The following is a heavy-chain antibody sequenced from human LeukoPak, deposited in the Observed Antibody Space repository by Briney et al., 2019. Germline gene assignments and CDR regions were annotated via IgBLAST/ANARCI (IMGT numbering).Heavy chain of an antibody. V-gene: IGHV4-59*08. J-gene: IGHJ4*02. D-gene: IGHD3-22*01. Sequence: PSETLSLTCTVSGGSISSYYWSWIRQPPGKGLEWIGYIYYSGSTNYNPSLKSRVTISVDTSKNQFSLKLSSVTAADTAVYYCARFYDSSGYYYGLDYWGQGTLVTVSS. CDR2: IYYSGST. CDR3: ARFYDSSGYYYGLDY. CDR1: GGSISSYY.